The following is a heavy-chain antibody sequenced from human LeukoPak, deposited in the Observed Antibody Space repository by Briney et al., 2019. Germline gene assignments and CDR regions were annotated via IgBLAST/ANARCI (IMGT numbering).Heavy chain of an antibody. Sequence: GSLRLSCTASGFTFGDYAISWVRQAPGKGLEWVSAISGSGGSTYYADSVKGRFTISRDNSKNTLYLQMNSLRAEDTAVYYCAKDIFSGSYYGDAFDIWGQGTMVTVSS. V-gene: IGHV3-23*01. J-gene: IGHJ3*02. CDR3: AKDIFSGSYYGDAFDI. D-gene: IGHD1-26*01. CDR2: ISGSGGST. CDR1: GFTFGDYA.